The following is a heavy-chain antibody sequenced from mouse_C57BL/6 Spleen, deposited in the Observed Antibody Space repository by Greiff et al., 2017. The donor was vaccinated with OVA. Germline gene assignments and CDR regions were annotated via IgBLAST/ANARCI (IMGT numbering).Heavy chain of an antibody. CDR1: GFSLTSYA. J-gene: IGHJ2*01. CDR2: LWTGGGT. D-gene: IGHD2-5*01. Sequence: VQLQQSGPGLVAPSQSLSITCTVSGFSLTSYAISWVRQPPGKGLEWLGVLWTGGGTNYNSALKSRLSISKDNSKSQVFLKMNSLQTDDTARYYCARNSYYSNYYDYWGQGTTLTVSS. V-gene: IGHV2-9-1*01. CDR3: ARNSYYSNYYDY.